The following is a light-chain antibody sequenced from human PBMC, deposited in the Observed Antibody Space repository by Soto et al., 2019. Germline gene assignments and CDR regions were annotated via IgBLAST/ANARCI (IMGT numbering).Light chain of an antibody. V-gene: IGKV3-20*01. CDR3: QQYGSSPART. CDR1: QSVSSSY. CDR2: GAS. J-gene: IGKJ1*01. Sequence: EIVLTQSPGTLSLSPGERATLSCRASQSVSSSYLAWYQQKPGQAPRLLIYGASSRATGIPYRFSGSGSGTDFTLTISRLEPEDFAVYYCQQYGSSPARTFGQGTKVDIK.